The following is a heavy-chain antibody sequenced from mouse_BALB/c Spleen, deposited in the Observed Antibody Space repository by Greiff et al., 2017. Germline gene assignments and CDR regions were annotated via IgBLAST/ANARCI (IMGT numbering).Heavy chain of an antibody. CDR2: ISSGGSYT. V-gene: IGHV5-6*01. D-gene: IGHD1-1*01. CDR3: ARQDYYGSSKGGWFAY. CDR1: GFTFSSYG. Sequence: EVQGVESGGDLVKPGGSLKLSCAASGFTFSSYGMSWVRQTPDKRLEWVATISSGGSYTYYPDSVKGRFTISRDNAKNTLYLQMSSLKSEDTAMYYCARQDYYGSSKGGWFAYWGQGTLVTVSA. J-gene: IGHJ3*01.